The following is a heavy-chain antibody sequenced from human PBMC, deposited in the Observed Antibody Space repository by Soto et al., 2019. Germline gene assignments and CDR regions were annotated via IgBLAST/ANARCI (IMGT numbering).Heavy chain of an antibody. CDR2: INDRGSI. CDR1: GGSFSGYY. V-gene: IGHV4-34*01. CDR3: ARARHDILTGLTWVWYFAL. J-gene: IGHJ2*01. D-gene: IGHD3-9*01. Sequence: QVQLQQWGAGPLRPVETLSLTCGVSGGSFSGYYLAWIRQAPGQGLEWIGEINDRGSINYNPSLTGRVSISVDTSKNHYSLKLRSVTAADTAVYYCARARHDILTGLTWVWYFALWGRRTLVT.